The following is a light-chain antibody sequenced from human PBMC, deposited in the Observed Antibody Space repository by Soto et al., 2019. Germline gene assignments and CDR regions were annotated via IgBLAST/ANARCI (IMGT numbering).Light chain of an antibody. Sequence: VLTQSPATLSLSPGDRATLSCRAGQNINNFIAWYQHKPGQAPRLLIYDASNRATGIPGRFSGSGSGTDFTLTITSLESEEFAVYYCQHRGRFGQGTKVDIK. CDR1: QNINNF. CDR2: DAS. J-gene: IGKJ1*01. CDR3: QHRGR. V-gene: IGKV3-11*01.